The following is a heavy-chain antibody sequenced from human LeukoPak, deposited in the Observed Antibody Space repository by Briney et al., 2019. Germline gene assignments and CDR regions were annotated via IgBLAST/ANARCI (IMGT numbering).Heavy chain of an antibody. J-gene: IGHJ3*02. Sequence: PGGSLRLSCAASGFTFSSYSMNWVRQAPGKGLEWVSSISSSSSYIYYADSVRGRFTISRDNAKNSLYLQMNSLRAEDTAVYYCARAVRSWFGEWVYDAFDIWGQGTMVTVSS. V-gene: IGHV3-21*01. D-gene: IGHD3-10*01. CDR2: ISSSSSYI. CDR1: GFTFSSYS. CDR3: ARAVRSWFGEWVYDAFDI.